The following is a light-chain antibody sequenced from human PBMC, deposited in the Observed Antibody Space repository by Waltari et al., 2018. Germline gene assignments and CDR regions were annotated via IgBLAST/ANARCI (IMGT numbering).Light chain of an antibody. CDR2: GAS. CDR1: QSVSSN. CDR3: QQYNNWPPELT. V-gene: IGKV3-15*01. Sequence: EIVMTQSPATRSVSPGERATLSCRASQSVSSNLAWYQQKPGQAPRLLIYGASTRATGIPAMFRGSGSGTEFTLTISSMQSEDSAVYYCQQYNNWPPELTFGGGTKVEIK. J-gene: IGKJ4*01.